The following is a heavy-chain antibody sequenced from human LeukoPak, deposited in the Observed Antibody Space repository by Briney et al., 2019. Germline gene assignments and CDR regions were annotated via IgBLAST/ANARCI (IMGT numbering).Heavy chain of an antibody. V-gene: IGHV1-69*13. CDR2: IIPIFGTA. CDR1: GGSFSSYA. D-gene: IGHD4-11*01. CDR3: ARELTTVTTNWFDP. J-gene: IGHJ5*02. Sequence: SVKVSCKASGGSFSSYAISWVRQAPGQGLEWMGGIIPIFGTANYAQKFQSRVTITADESTSTAYMELSSLRSEDTAVYYCARELTTVTTNWFDPWGQGTLVTVSS.